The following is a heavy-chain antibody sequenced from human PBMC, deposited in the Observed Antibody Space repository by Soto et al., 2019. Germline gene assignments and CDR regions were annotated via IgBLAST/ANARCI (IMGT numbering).Heavy chain of an antibody. V-gene: IGHV1-69*02. D-gene: IGHD1-26*01. CDR1: GGTFSSYT. CDR3: ATAVGTSCYFDY. CDR2: IIPILGIA. J-gene: IGHJ4*02. Sequence: QVQLVQSGAEVKKPGSSVKVSCKASGGTFSSYTISWVRQAPGQGLEWMGRIIPILGIANYAQKVQGRVTISRDKSTSTAYLELSRLRSEDTAVYYWATAVGTSCYFDYWGQGTLVTVSS.